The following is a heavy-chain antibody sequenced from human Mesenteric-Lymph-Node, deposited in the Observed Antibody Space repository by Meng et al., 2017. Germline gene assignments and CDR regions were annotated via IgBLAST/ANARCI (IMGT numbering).Heavy chain of an antibody. CDR2: IYYSGST. V-gene: IGHV4-4*02. CDR3: ARVGWRQWSFDL. D-gene: IGHD5-18*01. Sequence: QVQGQESGPGLVKPSATLSLTCVVSGASISSGNWWNWVRQPPGKGLEWIGDIYYSGSTSYNPSLKSRVTISVDTSNNQFSLKLSSVTAADTAVYYCARVGWRQWSFDLWGRGTLVTVSS. CDR1: GASISSGNW. J-gene: IGHJ2*01.